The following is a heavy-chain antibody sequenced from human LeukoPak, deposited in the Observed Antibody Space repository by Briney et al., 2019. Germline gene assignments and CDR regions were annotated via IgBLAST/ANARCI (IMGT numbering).Heavy chain of an antibody. CDR3: TRSLDY. CDR2: IKPDGSEI. Sequence: GGSLRLSCAASGFTFSDYWMDWARQAPGKGLEWVANIKPDGSEIYYVDAVKGRFTISRGNAKNSLYLQMNSLRAEDTAVYYCTRSLDYWGQGTLVTVSS. D-gene: IGHD2-15*01. J-gene: IGHJ4*02. CDR1: GFTFSDYW. V-gene: IGHV3-7*02.